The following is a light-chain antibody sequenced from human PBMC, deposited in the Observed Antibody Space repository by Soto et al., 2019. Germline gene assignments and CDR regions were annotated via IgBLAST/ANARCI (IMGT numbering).Light chain of an antibody. J-gene: IGKJ2*01. CDR2: GAS. CDR3: QQYKNWPYT. CDR1: QSVSSN. V-gene: IGKV3-15*01. Sequence: EIVMTQSPATLSVSPGERATLSCRASQSVSSNLAWYQQKPGHAPRLLIYGASTRATGFTARFSGSGSGTEFTLTISSLQSEDLAVYYCQQYKNWPYTFGQGTKVDIK.